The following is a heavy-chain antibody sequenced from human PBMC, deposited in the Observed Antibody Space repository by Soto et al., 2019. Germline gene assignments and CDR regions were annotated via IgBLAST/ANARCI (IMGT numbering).Heavy chain of an antibody. D-gene: IGHD4-17*01. V-gene: IGHV3-21*01. CDR2: ISSSSSYI. Sequence: PGGSLRLSCAASGFIFSRHSMNWVRQAPGKGLEWVSSISSSSSYIYYADSVKGRFTISRDNARNSLYLQMNSLRAEDTALYYCARDDYGGDPTADWGPGTLVTVSS. J-gene: IGHJ4*02. CDR1: GFIFSRHS. CDR3: ARDDYGGDPTAD.